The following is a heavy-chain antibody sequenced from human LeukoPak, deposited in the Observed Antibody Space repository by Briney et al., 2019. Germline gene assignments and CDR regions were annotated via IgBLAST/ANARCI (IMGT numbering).Heavy chain of an antibody. Sequence: PSETLSLTCTVSGGSISSSSYYWGWIRQPPGKGLEWIGSIYYSGSTYYNPSLKSRVTISVDTSKNQFSLKLSSVTAADTAVYYCARDSVKSMIVVGDAFDIWGQGTMVTVSS. D-gene: IGHD3-22*01. CDR2: IYYSGST. V-gene: IGHV4-39*07. CDR3: ARDSVKSMIVVGDAFDI. CDR1: GGSISSSSYY. J-gene: IGHJ3*02.